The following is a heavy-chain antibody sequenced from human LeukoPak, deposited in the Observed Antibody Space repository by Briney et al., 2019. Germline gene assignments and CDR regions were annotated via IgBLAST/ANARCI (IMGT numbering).Heavy chain of an antibody. V-gene: IGHV3-30*18. CDR2: ISYDGSNK. CDR3: AKDLTDYGGNSGY. Sequence: PGRSLRLSCAASGFTFSSYGMHWVRQAPGKGLEWVAVISYDGSNKYYADSVKGRFTISRDNSKNTLYLQMNGLRAEDTAVYYCAKDLTDYGGNSGYWGQGTLVTVSS. CDR1: GFTFSSYG. D-gene: IGHD4-23*01. J-gene: IGHJ4*02.